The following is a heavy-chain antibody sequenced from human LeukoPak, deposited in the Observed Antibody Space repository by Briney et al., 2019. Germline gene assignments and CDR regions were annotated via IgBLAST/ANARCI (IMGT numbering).Heavy chain of an antibody. V-gene: IGHV3-20*01. J-gene: IGHJ5*02. D-gene: IGHD2-15*01. CDR2: INWNGGST. CDR1: GFTFDDYG. CDR3: ARDRLVVVAATPWFDP. Sequence: GGSLRLSCAASGFTFDDYGMSWVRQAPGKGLEWVSGINWNGGSTGYADSVKGRFTISRDNAKNSLYLQMNSLRAEDTALYHCARDRLVVVAATPWFDPWGQGTLVTVSS.